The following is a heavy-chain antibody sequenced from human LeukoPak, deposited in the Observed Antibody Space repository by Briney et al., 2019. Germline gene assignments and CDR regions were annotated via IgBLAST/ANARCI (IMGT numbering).Heavy chain of an antibody. D-gene: IGHD1-26*01. V-gene: IGHV3-7*04. Sequence: GSLRLSCVVSGFTFSTYWMSWVRQAPGKGLEWVANIKQDGSEKYYVDSVKGRFTISRDNAKNSLYLQMNSLRAEDTAVYYCARFRYSGSYFVYWGQGTLVTVSS. CDR3: ARFRYSGSYFVY. CDR2: IKQDGSEK. J-gene: IGHJ4*02. CDR1: GFTFSTYW.